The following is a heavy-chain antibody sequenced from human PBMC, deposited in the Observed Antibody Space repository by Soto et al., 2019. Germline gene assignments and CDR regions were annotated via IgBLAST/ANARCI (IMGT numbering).Heavy chain of an antibody. J-gene: IGHJ4*02. CDR1: GFTFSSYA. CDR2: ISGSGGST. V-gene: IGHV3-23*01. D-gene: IGHD3-22*01. CDR3: AKSPRDVGYYYDSSGYPTENYFDY. Sequence: GGSLRLSCAASGFTFSSYAMSWVRQAPGKGLEWVSAISGSGGSTYYADSVKGRFTISRDNSKNTLYLQMNSLRAEDTAVYYCAKSPRDVGYYYDSSGYPTENYFDYWGQGTLVTVSS.